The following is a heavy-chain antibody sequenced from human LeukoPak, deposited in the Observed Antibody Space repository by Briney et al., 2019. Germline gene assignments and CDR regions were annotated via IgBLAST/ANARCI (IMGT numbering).Heavy chain of an antibody. D-gene: IGHD3-10*01. CDR2: INPSGGST. CDR1: GYTFTSYY. J-gene: IGHJ4*02. CDR3: ARMKHLRITMVRGVIIDY. V-gene: IGHV1-46*01. Sequence: ASVKVSCKASGYTFTSYYIHWVRQAPGQGLEWMGLINPSGGSTNYAQKFQGRVTMTRDTSTSTVYMELSSLRSEDTAVYYCARMKHLRITMVRGVIIDYWGQGTLVTVSS.